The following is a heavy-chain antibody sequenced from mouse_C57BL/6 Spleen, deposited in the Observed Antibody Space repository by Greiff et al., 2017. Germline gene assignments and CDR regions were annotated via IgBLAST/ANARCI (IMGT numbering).Heavy chain of an antibody. J-gene: IGHJ1*03. Sequence: EVQLVESGGGLVKPGGSLKLSCAASGFTFSDYGMHWVRQAPEKGLEWVAYISSGSSTFYYADTVKGRFTISRDNAKNTLFLQMTSLRSEDTAMYYCASGYFDVWGTGTTVTVSS. CDR1: GFTFSDYG. V-gene: IGHV5-17*01. CDR3: ASGYFDV. CDR2: ISSGSSTF.